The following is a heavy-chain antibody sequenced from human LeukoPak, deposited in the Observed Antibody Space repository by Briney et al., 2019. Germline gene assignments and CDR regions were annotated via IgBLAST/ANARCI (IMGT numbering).Heavy chain of an antibody. D-gene: IGHD3-22*01. CDR2: IYTSGST. J-gene: IGHJ3*02. V-gene: IGHV4-4*07. CDR1: GGSISSYY. Sequence: PSETLSLTCTVSGGSISSYYWSWIRQPAGKGLEWIGRIYTSGSTNYNPSLKSRVTMSVDTSKNQFSLKLSSVTAADTAVYYCARAHWPYYYDSSDACDIWGQGTMVTVSS. CDR3: ARAHWPYYYDSSDACDI.